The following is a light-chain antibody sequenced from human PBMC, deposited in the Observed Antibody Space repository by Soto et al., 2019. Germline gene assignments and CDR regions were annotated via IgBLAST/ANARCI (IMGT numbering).Light chain of an antibody. V-gene: IGKV1-39*01. Sequence: DIQMTQSPSSRSASVGDRVTITCLASQTISSSLNWYQQKPGKAPRLLIYAASSLQSGVPSSFSGSGSGTDFTLTISSLQPEDFATYFCQQSYSIPWTFGQGTKVEIK. CDR3: QQSYSIPWT. CDR2: AAS. CDR1: QTISSS. J-gene: IGKJ1*01.